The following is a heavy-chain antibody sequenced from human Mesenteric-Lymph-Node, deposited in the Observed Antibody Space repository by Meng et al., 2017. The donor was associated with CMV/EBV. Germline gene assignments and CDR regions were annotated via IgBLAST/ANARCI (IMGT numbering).Heavy chain of an antibody. CDR2: ISHSGGN. CDR3: ATSKGYCSNPACYPAFDF. CDR1: GGSISSISYY. Sequence: SETLSLTCTVSGGSISSISYYWGWIRQPPGKGLEWIGAISHSGGNDYNPSLKGRLTISLDTSKNQVSLQLTSVTAVDTAVYYCATSKGYCSNPACYPAFDFWGQGTRVTVSS. V-gene: IGHV4-39*07. D-gene: IGHD2-2*01. J-gene: IGHJ4*03.